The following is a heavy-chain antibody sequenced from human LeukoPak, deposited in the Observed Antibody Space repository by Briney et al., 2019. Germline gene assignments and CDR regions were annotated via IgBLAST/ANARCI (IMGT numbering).Heavy chain of an antibody. V-gene: IGHV3-23*01. CDR1: GFTFSSYA. Sequence: GGSLRLSCAASGFTFSSYAMSWVRQAPGKGLEWVSAISGSGGSTNYADSVKGRFTTSRDNSKNTLYLQVNSLRADDTAVYYCAKGRGAFDIWGQGTMVTVSS. J-gene: IGHJ3*02. CDR2: ISGSGGST. CDR3: AKGRGAFDI.